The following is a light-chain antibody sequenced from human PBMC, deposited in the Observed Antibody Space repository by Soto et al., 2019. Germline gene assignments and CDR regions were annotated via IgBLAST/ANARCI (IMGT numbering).Light chain of an antibody. CDR1: QGINNF. V-gene: IGKV1-9*01. Sequence: DIQLTQSPSFLSASVGDSVTITCRASQGINNFLAWYQQKPKAAPKLLIYGAGTLQSGVPSRFSGSGSGTECTLTISSLQPEDFATYYCQRLNRFPPCTFGQGTKVELK. CDR2: GAG. CDR3: QRLNRFPPCT. J-gene: IGKJ1*01.